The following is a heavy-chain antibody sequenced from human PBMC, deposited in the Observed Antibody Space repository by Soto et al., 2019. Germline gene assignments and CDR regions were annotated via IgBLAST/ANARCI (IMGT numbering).Heavy chain of an antibody. J-gene: IGHJ3*02. CDR1: GGSISSSSYY. D-gene: IGHD1-26*01. Sequence: SETLSLTCTVSGGSISSSSYYWGWIRQPPGKGLEWIGSIYYSGSTYYNPSLKSRVTISVDTSKNQFSLKLSSVTAADTAVYYCARPNEAESGSYSFDAFDIWGQGTMVTVSS. CDR2: IYYSGST. V-gene: IGHV4-39*01. CDR3: ARPNEAESGSYSFDAFDI.